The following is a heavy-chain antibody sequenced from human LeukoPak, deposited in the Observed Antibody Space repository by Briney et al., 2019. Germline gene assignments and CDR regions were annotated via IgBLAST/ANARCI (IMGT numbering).Heavy chain of an antibody. J-gene: IGHJ4*02. CDR3: ARDISGYLGRSDY. Sequence: GGSLRLSCAASGFTFSSYAMSWVRQAPGKGLEWVSAIGDTGGSTYYADSVKGRFTISRDNSKNTLHLQMNSLRAEDTAVYYCARDISGYLGRSDYWGQGTLVTVSS. CDR1: GFTFSSYA. CDR2: IGDTGGST. D-gene: IGHD5-12*01. V-gene: IGHV3-23*01.